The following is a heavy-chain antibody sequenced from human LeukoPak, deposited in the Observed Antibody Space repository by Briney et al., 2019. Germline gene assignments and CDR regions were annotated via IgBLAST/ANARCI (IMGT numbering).Heavy chain of an antibody. V-gene: IGHV1-2*02. D-gene: IGHD5-18*01. CDR2: INPNSGGT. CDR3: ARDPRGYSYGFASDY. J-gene: IGHJ4*02. Sequence: GASVKVSCKASGYTFTGYYMHWVRQAPGQGLEWMGWINPNSGGTNYAQKFQGRVTMTRDTSISTAYMELSRLRSDDTAVYYCARDPRGYSYGFASDYWGQGTLVTVSS. CDR1: GYTFTGYY.